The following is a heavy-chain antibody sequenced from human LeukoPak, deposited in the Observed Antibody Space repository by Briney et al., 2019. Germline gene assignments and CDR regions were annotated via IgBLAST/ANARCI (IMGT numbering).Heavy chain of an antibody. D-gene: IGHD4-17*01. Sequence: GGSLRLSCAASGFTFSDYYMSWIRQAPGKGLEWVANIKGDGSEKVYVDSVTGRFTISRDNAKKSLYLQMNTLRVEDTAVYYCARVKGSVTSYWYFDLWGRGTLLTVSS. CDR3: ARVKGSVTSYWYFDL. J-gene: IGHJ2*01. CDR1: GFTFSDYY. CDR2: IKGDGSEK. V-gene: IGHV3-7*04.